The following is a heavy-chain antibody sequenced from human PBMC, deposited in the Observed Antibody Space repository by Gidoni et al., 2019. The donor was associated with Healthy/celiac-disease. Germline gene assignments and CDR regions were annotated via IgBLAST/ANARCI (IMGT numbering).Heavy chain of an antibody. Sequence: EVQLLESGGGLVQPGGSRRLSCAASGFTLRGDARRWVRQAPGKGLEWFSASSGSGGSTSYAASVKCRFTISRDNSKNTLYLQMNSLRAEDTAVYYCAKEYIGGDFWSGYLDYWGQGTLVTVSS. V-gene: IGHV3-23*01. J-gene: IGHJ4*02. CDR1: GFTLRGDA. CDR3: AKEYIGGDFWSGYLDY. D-gene: IGHD3-3*01. CDR2: SSGSGGST.